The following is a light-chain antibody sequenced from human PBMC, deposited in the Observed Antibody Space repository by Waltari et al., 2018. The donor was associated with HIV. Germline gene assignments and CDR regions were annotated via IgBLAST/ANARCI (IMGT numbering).Light chain of an antibody. V-gene: IGLV2-23*02. Sequence: QSALTQPASVSGSPGQSITISCTGTSSDVGSYNLVSWYQQHPGNAPKLMIDEVSKRPSGVSNRFSGSKSGNTASLTISGLQAEDEADYYCCSYAGSSTFGFGGGTKLTVL. CDR3: CSYAGSSTFG. J-gene: IGLJ3*02. CDR1: SSDVGSYNL. CDR2: EVS.